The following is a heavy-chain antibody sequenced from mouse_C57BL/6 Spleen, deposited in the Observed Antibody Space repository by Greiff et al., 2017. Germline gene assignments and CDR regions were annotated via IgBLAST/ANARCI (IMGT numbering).Heavy chain of an antibody. V-gene: IGHV1-64*01. CDR1: GYTFTSYW. CDR3: ADYGSSYFDY. Sequence: QVQLQQSGAELVKPGASVKLSCKASGYTFTSYWMHWVKQRPGQGLEWIGMIHPNSGSTNYNEKFKSKATLTVDKSSSTAYMQLSSLTSEDSAVYYCADYGSSYFDYWGQGTTLTVSS. J-gene: IGHJ2*01. D-gene: IGHD1-1*01. CDR2: IHPNSGST.